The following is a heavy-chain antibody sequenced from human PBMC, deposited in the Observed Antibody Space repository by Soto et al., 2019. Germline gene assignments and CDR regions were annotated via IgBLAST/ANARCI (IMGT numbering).Heavy chain of an antibody. V-gene: IGHV4-59*01. Sequence: PSETLSLTCTVSGGSISSYYWSWIRQPPGKGLEWIGYIYYSGSTNYNPSLKSRVTISVDTSKNQFSLKLRPVTAADTAVYYCARAAGLHSPAHVAFDIWGQGTMVTVSS. J-gene: IGHJ3*02. CDR1: GGSISSYY. CDR2: IYYSGST. D-gene: IGHD5-12*01. CDR3: ARAAGLHSPAHVAFDI.